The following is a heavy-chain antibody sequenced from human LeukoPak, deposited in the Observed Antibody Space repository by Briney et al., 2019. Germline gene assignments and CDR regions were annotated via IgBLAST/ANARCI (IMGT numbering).Heavy chain of an antibody. V-gene: IGHV4-61*02. J-gene: IGHJ3*02. CDR2: IYTSGST. Sequence: PSETLSLTCTVSGGSISSGSYYWSWIRQPAGKGLEWIERIYTSGSTNYNPSLKSRVTISVDTSKNQFSLKLSSVTAADTAVYYCAKDFPEATVRGADDAFDIWGQGTMVTVSS. D-gene: IGHD3-10*01. CDR1: GGSISSGSYY. CDR3: AKDFPEATVRGADDAFDI.